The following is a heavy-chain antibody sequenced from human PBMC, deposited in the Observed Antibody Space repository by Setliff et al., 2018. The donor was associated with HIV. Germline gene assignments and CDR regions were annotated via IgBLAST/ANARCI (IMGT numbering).Heavy chain of an antibody. J-gene: IGHJ4*02. CDR1: GFTFNSYG. Sequence: AGGSLRLSCAASGFTFNSYGMHWVRQAPGKGLEWVALIWYDASKKEYAESVKGRFNILRDDSKKTVDLQMNSLRADDTAVYYCVKDVVKFWSGSGALDFWGPGTLVTV. D-gene: IGHD3-3*01. CDR2: IWYDASKK. CDR3: VKDVVKFWSGSGALDF. V-gene: IGHV3-33*06.